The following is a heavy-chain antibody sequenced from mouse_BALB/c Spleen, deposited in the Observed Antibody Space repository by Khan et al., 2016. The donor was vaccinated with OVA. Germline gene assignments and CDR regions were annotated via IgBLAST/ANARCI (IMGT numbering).Heavy chain of an antibody. CDR3: ARDRIDY. Sequence: QVHLKQSGAELAKPGASVKMSCKASGYTFSTYWIHWVKQRPGQGLEWIGYINPSSGYTYYNQRFNDKATLTADKSSSTAYMQLSSLTSEDSAVYYCARDRIDYWGQGTTLTGSS. CDR1: GYTFSTYW. J-gene: IGHJ2*01. V-gene: IGHV1-7*01. CDR2: INPSSGYT.